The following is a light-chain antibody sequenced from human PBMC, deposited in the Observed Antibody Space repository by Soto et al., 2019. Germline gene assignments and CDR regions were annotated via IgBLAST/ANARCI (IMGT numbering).Light chain of an antibody. V-gene: IGKV1-39*01. CDR1: PGISSY. CDR2: AAS. Sequence: IQLHQSPSSLSASVGDRVPITCRARPGISSYLAWYQQKPGKAPKLLIYAASSLQSGVPSRFSGSGSGTDFTLTISSLQPEDFATYFCQQSYTTPVYSFGQGTKVDIK. CDR3: QQSYTTPVYS. J-gene: IGKJ2*01.